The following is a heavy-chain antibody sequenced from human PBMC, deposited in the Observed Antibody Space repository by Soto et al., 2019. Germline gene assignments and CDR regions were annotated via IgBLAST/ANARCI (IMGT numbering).Heavy chain of an antibody. V-gene: IGHV3-7*05. D-gene: IGHD2-8*01. Sequence: QLVESGGGLVQPGGSLRLSCEASGFSFTNDWMTWVRQAPGKGLEWVANIKGYGSKTSYLDSVRGRFTVSRDNAKGSLYLQMNSLRAEDTALYYCTRDVSPVSSDLYFDAFDIWGQGTMVTVSS. CDR2: IKGYGSKT. J-gene: IGHJ3*02. CDR1: GFSFTNDW. CDR3: TRDVSPVSSDLYFDAFDI.